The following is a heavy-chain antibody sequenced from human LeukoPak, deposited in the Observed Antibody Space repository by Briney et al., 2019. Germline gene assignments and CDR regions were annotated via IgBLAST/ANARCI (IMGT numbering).Heavy chain of an antibody. CDR2: ISDTGSI. J-gene: IGHJ4*02. CDR3: AGHHPRNTVDF. D-gene: IGHD2/OR15-2a*01. Sequence: SETLSLTCTVSGGSISSYYWSWIRQPPGKGLEWIAYISDTGSINYNPSLKSRVTISLETSKNQFSLKLSSVTAADTAVYYCAGHHPRNTVDFWGQGTLVTVSS. V-gene: IGHV4-59*08. CDR1: GGSISSYY.